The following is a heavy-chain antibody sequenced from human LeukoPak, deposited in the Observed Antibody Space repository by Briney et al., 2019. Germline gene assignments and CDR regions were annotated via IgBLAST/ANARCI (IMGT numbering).Heavy chain of an antibody. D-gene: IGHD4-11*01. J-gene: IGHJ6*02. CDR2: ISYDGSNK. CDR1: GFTFSSYG. CDR3: ARDLPPTDLASYYHYYGMDV. Sequence: SGGSLRLSCAASGFTFSSYGMHWVRQAPGKGLEWVAFISYDGSNKNYADSVQGRFTVSRDNSKNTLYLQVNSLRAEDTAVYYCARDLPPTDLASYYHYYGMDVWGQGTTVTVSS. V-gene: IGHV3-30*03.